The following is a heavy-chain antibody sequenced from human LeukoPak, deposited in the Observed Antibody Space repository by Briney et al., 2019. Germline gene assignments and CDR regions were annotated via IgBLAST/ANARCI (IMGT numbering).Heavy chain of an antibody. CDR3: ARDRRGGSGWYYFDS. Sequence: GGSLRLSCAASGFTFSAYWMNWVRQAPGKGLEWVANIKQDGSEKHYVDSVKGRFTISRDNAKNSLYLQMNSLRAEETAVYYCARDRRGGSGWYYFDSWGQGTLVTVSS. D-gene: IGHD6-19*01. J-gene: IGHJ4*02. CDR2: IKQDGSEK. CDR1: GFTFSAYW. V-gene: IGHV3-7*01.